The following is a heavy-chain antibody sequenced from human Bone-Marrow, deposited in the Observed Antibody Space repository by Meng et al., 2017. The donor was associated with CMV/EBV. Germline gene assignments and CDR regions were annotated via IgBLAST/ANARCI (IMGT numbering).Heavy chain of an antibody. D-gene: IGHD1-14*01. Sequence: GESLKISCAASGFTFSSYSMNWVRQAPGKGLEWVSYISGSSTTIYYADSVKGRFTISRDNAKNSLSLQLNSLRAEDTAVYYCAKGYHEDYWGQGTLVTVSS. J-gene: IGHJ4*02. CDR3: AKGYHEDY. V-gene: IGHV3-48*04. CDR2: ISGSSTTI. CDR1: GFTFSSYS.